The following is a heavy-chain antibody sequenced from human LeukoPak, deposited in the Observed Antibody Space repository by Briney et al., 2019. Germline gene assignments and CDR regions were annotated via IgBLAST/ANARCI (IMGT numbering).Heavy chain of an antibody. J-gene: IGHJ4*02. CDR2: IYPGDSDT. V-gene: IGHV5-51*01. CDR1: GYSFIYYW. Sequence: GESLKISCKGSGYSFIYYWIGWVRQMPGKGLEWMGIIYPGDSDTRYSPSFQGQVTISADKSISTAYLQWSSLKASDTAMYYCARGYYYDSSGSYFDYWGQGTLVTVSS. D-gene: IGHD3-22*01. CDR3: ARGYYYDSSGSYFDY.